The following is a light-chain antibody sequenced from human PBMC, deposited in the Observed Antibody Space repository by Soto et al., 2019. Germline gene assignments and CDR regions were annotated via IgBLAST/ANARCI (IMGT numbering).Light chain of an antibody. J-gene: IGKJ1*01. Sequence: EIVLTQSPVTLSLSPGERATLSCRASQSVSSRYFAWYQQKPGQAPRLLIYAASSRATGTPDRFSGSGSGTDFSLTISRLEPEDFAVYYCQQYASSRTFGPGTKVE. CDR2: AAS. V-gene: IGKV3-20*01. CDR1: QSVSSRY. CDR3: QQYASSRT.